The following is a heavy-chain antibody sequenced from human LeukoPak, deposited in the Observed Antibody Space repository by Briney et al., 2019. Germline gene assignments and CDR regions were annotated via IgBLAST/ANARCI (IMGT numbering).Heavy chain of an antibody. J-gene: IGHJ4*02. CDR3: ASEGYCSGGSCYRSDY. CDR1: GGSVSSGSYY. Sequence: KPSETLSLTCTVSGGSVSSGSYYWSWIRQPPGKGLEWIGYIYYSGSTYYNPSLKSRVTISVDTSKNQFSLKLSSVTAADTAVYYCASEGYCSGGSCYRSDYWGQGTLVTVSS. CDR2: IYYSGST. D-gene: IGHD2-15*01. V-gene: IGHV4-61*01.